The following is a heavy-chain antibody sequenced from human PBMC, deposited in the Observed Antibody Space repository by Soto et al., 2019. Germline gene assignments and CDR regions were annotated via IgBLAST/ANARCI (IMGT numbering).Heavy chain of an antibody. CDR3: ARDFAYFDS. V-gene: IGHV4-61*01. CDR1: GGSFKSGSYS. J-gene: IGHJ4*02. CDR2: VYHTGRT. Sequence: KTSETLSLTCTVSGGSFKSGSYSWSWIRQPPGKGLEWIGYVYHTGRTSYNPSLKSRVPISMDTSKNQFSLNLDPVTAADTAVYFCARDFAYFDSWGQGTLVTVSS. D-gene: IGHD3-3*01.